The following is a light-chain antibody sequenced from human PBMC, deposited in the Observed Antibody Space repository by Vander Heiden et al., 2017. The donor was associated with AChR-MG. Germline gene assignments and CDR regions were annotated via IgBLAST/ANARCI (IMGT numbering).Light chain of an antibody. CDR1: QTISRY. V-gene: IGKV1-39*01. Sequence: DIQMTQSPSSLSASVGDRVTITCRANQTISRYLNWYQQKPGKAPNLVIYAASSLQSGVPSRFSGSGSGTDFTLTISSLQPEDFATYSCQQTFSTPITFGQGTRLEIK. CDR2: AAS. J-gene: IGKJ5*01. CDR3: QQTFSTPIT.